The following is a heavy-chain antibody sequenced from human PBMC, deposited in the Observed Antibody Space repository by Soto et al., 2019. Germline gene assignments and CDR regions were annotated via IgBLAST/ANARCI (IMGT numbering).Heavy chain of an antibody. CDR3: ARGSRGLSNCFDS. Sequence: LSLTCTVSGGSVSSSYWNWIRQPAGKGLEWIGRLYTSGSTNYNPSLKSRVTMSVDTSKNQFSLKLSSVTAADTAVYYCARGSRGLSNCFDSCGQGPLVTVSS. CDR2: LYTSGST. CDR1: GGSVSSSY. D-gene: IGHD3-10*01. J-gene: IGHJ5*01. V-gene: IGHV4-4*07.